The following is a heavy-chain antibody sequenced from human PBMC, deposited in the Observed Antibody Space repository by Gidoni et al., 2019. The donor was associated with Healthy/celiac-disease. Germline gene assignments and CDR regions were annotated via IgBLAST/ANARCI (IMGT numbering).Heavy chain of an antibody. CDR2: ISSSGSTI. Sequence: IRQAPGKGLEWVSYISSSGSTIYYADSVKGRFTISRDNAKNSLYLQMNSLRAEDTAVYYCARDKSTMIVVVPDAFDIWGQGTMVTVSS. CDR3: ARDKSTMIVVVPDAFDI. D-gene: IGHD3-22*01. J-gene: IGHJ3*02. V-gene: IGHV3-11*01.